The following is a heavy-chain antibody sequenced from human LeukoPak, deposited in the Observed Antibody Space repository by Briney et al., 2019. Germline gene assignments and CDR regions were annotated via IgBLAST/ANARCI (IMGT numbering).Heavy chain of an antibody. CDR1: VYTFTSYD. CDR2: INPNSGGT. J-gene: IGHJ3*02. D-gene: IGHD2-15*01. Sequence: ASVKVSCTASVYTFTSYDIKWVRQAAGQGREGMGWINPNSGGTNDAHKFQGRVTITRDPAIITAYMELRRLRSDDTAVYYCAREKVVVAATEGVAFDIWGQGTMVTVSS. V-gene: IGHV1-2*07. CDR3: AREKVVVAATEGVAFDI.